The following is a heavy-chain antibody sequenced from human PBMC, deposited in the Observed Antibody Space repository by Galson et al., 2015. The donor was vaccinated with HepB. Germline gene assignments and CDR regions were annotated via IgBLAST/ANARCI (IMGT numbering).Heavy chain of an antibody. J-gene: IGHJ5*02. V-gene: IGHV5-10-1*01. Sequence: QSGAEVKKPGESLRISCKGSGYSFTSYWISWERQMPGKGLEWMGRIDPSDSYTNYSPSFQGHVTISADKSISTAYLQWSSLKASDTAMYYCARHLSPYLGPGSPRLWFGELRPWGQGTLVTVSS. CDR2: IDPSDSYT. CDR1: GYSFTSYW. D-gene: IGHD3-10*01. CDR3: ARHLSPYLGPGSPRLWFGELRP.